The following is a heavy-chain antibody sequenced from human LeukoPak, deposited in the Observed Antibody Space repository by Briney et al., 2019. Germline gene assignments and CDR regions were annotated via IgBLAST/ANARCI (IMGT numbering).Heavy chain of an antibody. V-gene: IGHV3-15*01. CDR2: IKSEPDGGTT. J-gene: IGHJ4*02. Sequence: GGSLRLSCAGSGFTFSNSWMSWVRQAPGKGLEWVGRIKSEPDGGTTDYAAPVKGKFTITSDDSKNTLYLQMNSLRAEDTALYYCTTDDRGYSYAPRYWGQGTLVTVSS. CDR1: GFTFSNSW. CDR3: TTDDRGYSYAPRY. D-gene: IGHD5-18*01.